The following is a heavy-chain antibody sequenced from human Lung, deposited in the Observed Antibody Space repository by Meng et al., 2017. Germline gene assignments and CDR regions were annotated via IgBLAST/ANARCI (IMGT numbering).Heavy chain of an antibody. CDR1: GGSFCDYY. CDR3: ARGPTTMAHDFDY. D-gene: IGHD4-11*01. Sequence: QVPLQQWGAVLLNASATLALSCVVSGGSFCDYYWSWIRQPPGKGLEWIGEINHSGSTNYNPSLESRVTISVDTSQNNLSLKLSSVTAADSAVYYCARGPTTMAHDFDYWGQGTLVTVSS. V-gene: IGHV4-34*01. J-gene: IGHJ4*02. CDR2: INHSGST.